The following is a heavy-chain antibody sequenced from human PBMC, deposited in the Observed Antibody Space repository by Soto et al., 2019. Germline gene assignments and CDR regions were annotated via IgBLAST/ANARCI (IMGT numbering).Heavy chain of an antibody. CDR2: ISGSGGST. V-gene: IGHV3-23*01. CDR1: GIAFSDYA. J-gene: IGHJ4*02. Sequence: GGSLRLSCAASGIAFSDYAMSWVRQAPGGGLEWVSSISGSGGSTYYADSVKGRFNISRDKSKNTLYLQMNSLRAGDTAVYYCAKDPASSMTARKYFDYWGQGTQVTVS. CDR3: AKDPASSMTARKYFDY. D-gene: IGHD6-6*01.